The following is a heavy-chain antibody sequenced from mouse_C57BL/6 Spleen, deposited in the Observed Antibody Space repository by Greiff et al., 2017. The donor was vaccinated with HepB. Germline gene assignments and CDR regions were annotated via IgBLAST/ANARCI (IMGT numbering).Heavy chain of an antibody. D-gene: IGHD2-14*01. CDR2: IDPANGNT. V-gene: IGHV14-3*01. CDR1: GFNIKNPY. Sequence: EVQLQQSVAELVRPGASVKLSCTASGFNIKNPYMHWVKQRPEQGLEWIGRIDPANGNTKYAPKFQGKATITADTSSNTAYLQLSSLTSEDTAIYYCARIGGFAYWGQGTLVTVSA. J-gene: IGHJ3*01. CDR3: ARIGGFAY.